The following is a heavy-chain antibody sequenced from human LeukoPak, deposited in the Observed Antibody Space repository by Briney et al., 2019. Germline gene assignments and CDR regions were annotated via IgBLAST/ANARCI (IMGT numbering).Heavy chain of an antibody. Sequence: GRSLRLSCAASGFTFSNAWMSWVRQAPGKGLEWVGRIKSKTDGGTTDYAAPVKGRFTISRDDSKNTLYLQMNSLKTEDTAVYYCTTDYYDSSPPYYFDYWGQGTLVTVSS. D-gene: IGHD3-22*01. CDR1: GFTFSNAW. CDR2: IKSKTDGGTT. J-gene: IGHJ4*02. CDR3: TTDYYDSSPPYYFDY. V-gene: IGHV3-15*01.